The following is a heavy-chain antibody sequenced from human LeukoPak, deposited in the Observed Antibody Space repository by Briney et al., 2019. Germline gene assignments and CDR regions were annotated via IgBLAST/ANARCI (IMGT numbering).Heavy chain of an antibody. V-gene: IGHV4-39*07. CDR2: IYYSGST. D-gene: IGHD3-10*01. Sequence: SEALSLTCTVSGGSISSSSYYWGWIRQPPGKGLEWIGSIYYSGSTYYNPSLKSRVTISVDTSKNQFSLKLSSVTAADTAVYYCARALLRDGSGSYYSPKIYYYYYMDVWGKGTTVTVSS. CDR3: ARALLRDGSGSYYSPKIYYYYYMDV. CDR1: GGSISSSSYY. J-gene: IGHJ6*03.